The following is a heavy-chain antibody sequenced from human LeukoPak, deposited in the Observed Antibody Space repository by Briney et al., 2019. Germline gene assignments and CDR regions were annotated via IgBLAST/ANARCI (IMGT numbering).Heavy chain of an antibody. CDR3: ARHNKGFMIVS. Sequence: PSETLSLTCTVSGGSISSSSYYWGWIRQPPGKGLEWIGSIYYSGSTYYNPSLKSRVTISVDTSKNQFSLKLSSVTAADTAVYYCARHNKGFMIVSWGQGTLVTVSS. D-gene: IGHD3-22*01. V-gene: IGHV4-39*07. CDR2: IYYSGST. J-gene: IGHJ5*02. CDR1: GGSISSSSYY.